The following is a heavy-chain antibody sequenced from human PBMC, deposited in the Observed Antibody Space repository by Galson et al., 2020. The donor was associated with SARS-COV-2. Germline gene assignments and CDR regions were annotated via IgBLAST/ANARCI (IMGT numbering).Heavy chain of an antibody. CDR3: ARLERLDYSTFDYYYYMDV. D-gene: IGHD4-4*01. V-gene: IGHV7-4-1*02. Sequence: ASAKVPCKASGYTFTSYAMNWVRQAPGQGLEWMGWINTNTGNPTSAQGFTGRIVFSLDTSVSTAYLQISSLKAEDTAVYYCARLERLDYSTFDYYYYMDVWGKGTTVTVSS. CDR1: GYTFTSYA. J-gene: IGHJ6*03. CDR2: INTNTGNP.